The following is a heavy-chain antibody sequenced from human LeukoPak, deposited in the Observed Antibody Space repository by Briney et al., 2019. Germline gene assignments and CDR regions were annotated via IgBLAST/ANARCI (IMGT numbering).Heavy chain of an antibody. D-gene: IGHD1-14*01. CDR2: INPNIGAT. J-gene: IGHJ4*02. V-gene: IGHV1-2*02. CDR3: ARETDRNFDY. CDR1: GYTFTGYF. Sequence: ASVKVSCKASGYTFTGYFMHWVRQAPGQGLEWIGWINPNIGATKYARKFQGRVTMTRDTSISTAYMELSRLGSDDTAVYYCARETDRNFDYWGQGTLVTVSS.